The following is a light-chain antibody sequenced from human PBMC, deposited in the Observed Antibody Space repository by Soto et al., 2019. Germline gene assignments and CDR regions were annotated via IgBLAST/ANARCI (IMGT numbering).Light chain of an antibody. CDR1: SFNIGSNT. CDR2: SSN. Sequence: QSALTQPPSASGTPGQRVTISCSGSSFNIGSNTVNWYQQLPGTAPKLLIYSSNQRPSGVPDRFSGSKSGTSASLAISGLQSEDEADYYCAAWDDSLNGHVVFGGGTKLTVL. V-gene: IGLV1-44*01. CDR3: AAWDDSLNGHVV. J-gene: IGLJ2*01.